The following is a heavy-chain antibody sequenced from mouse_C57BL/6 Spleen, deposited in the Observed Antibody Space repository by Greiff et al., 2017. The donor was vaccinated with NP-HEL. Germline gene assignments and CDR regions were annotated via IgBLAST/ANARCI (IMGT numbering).Heavy chain of an antibody. V-gene: IGHV7-1*01. CDR2: SRNKANDYTT. Sequence: EVQGVESGGGLVQSGRSLRLSCATSGFTFSDFYMEWVRQAPGKGLEWIAASRNKANDYTTEYSASVKGRFIVSRDTSQSILYLQMNALRAEDTAIYYCARDAGWDAMDYWGQGTSVTVSS. CDR1: GFTFSDFY. CDR3: ARDAGWDAMDY. D-gene: IGHD1-1*02. J-gene: IGHJ4*01.